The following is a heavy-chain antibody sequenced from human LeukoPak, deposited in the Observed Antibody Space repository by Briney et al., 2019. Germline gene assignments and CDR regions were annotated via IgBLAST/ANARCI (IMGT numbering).Heavy chain of an antibody. CDR2: IIPIFGTA. CDR1: GGTFSSYA. CDR3: ARDRVTMVRGVIGYGMDV. Sequence: GSSVKVSCKASGGTFSSYAISRVRQAPGQGLEWMGGIIPIFGTANYAQKFQGRVTITADESTSTAYMELSSLRSEDTAVYYCARDRVTMVRGVIGYGMDVWGKGTTVTVSS. V-gene: IGHV1-69*01. J-gene: IGHJ6*04. D-gene: IGHD3-10*01.